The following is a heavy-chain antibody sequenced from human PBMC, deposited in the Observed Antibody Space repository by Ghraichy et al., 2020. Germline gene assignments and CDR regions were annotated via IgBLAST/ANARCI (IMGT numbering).Heavy chain of an antibody. J-gene: IGHJ6*03. V-gene: IGHV4-34*01. CDR3: ASGTIGYCSSTSCYRLGYYYMDV. CDR1: GGSFSGYY. CDR2: INHSGST. D-gene: IGHD2-2*01. Sequence: SETLSLTCAVYGGSFSGYYWSWIRQPPGKGLEWIGEINHSGSTNYNPSLKSRVTISVDTSKNQFSLKLSSVTAADTAVYYCASGTIGYCSSTSCYRLGYYYMDVLGKGTTVTLSS.